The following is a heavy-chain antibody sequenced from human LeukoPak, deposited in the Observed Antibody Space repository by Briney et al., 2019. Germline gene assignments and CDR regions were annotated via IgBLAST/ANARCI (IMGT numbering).Heavy chain of an antibody. V-gene: IGHV4-39*01. J-gene: IGHJ4*02. CDR2: IYYSGST. D-gene: IGHD3-9*01. CDR1: GGSISSSSYY. Sequence: SETLSLTCTVSGGSISSSSYYWGWIRQPPGKGLEWIGSIYYSGSTYSNPSLKSRVTISVDTSKNQFSLNLSSVTAADTAVYYCARHPPNYDISTGYYITYYFDYWGQGTLVTVSS. CDR3: ARHPPNYDISTGYYITYYFDY.